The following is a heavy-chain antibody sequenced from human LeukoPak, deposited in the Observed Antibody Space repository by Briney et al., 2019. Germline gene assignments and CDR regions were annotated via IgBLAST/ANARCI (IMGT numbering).Heavy chain of an antibody. CDR2: TYSGGST. Sequence: GGSLRLSCAASGFTVSSNYMSWVRQAPGKWLEWVSVTYSGGSTYYADSVKGRFTISRHKSKNTLYLQMNSLRAEDTAVYYCARSIVVPAAILGNAFDIWGQGTMVTVSS. J-gene: IGHJ3*02. CDR3: ARSIVVPAAILGNAFDI. CDR1: GFTVSSNY. D-gene: IGHD2-2*02. V-gene: IGHV3-66*02.